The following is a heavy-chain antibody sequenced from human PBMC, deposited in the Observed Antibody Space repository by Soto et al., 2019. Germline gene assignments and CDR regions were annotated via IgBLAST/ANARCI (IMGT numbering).Heavy chain of an antibody. J-gene: IGHJ6*02. CDR2: RTNDGGNK. V-gene: IGHV3-30*18. CDR3: GKGSSTGYYYYYGIDV. Sequence: GGSLRLSCVGSGFTFSASCIRWVLQPPAKGLEWVAVRTNDGGNKYYADSVKGRFTISRDNSQNLLYLQMNSLVTEDTAVYYCGKGSSTGYYYYYGIDVWGQGTTVTVSS. D-gene: IGHD6-13*01. CDR1: GFTFSASC.